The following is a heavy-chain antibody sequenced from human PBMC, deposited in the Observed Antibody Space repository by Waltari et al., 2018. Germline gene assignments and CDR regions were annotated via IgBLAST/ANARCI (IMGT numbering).Heavy chain of an antibody. CDR1: GFSFSNYD. CDR3: TSWRVVAGTGWFDS. V-gene: IGHV3-23*01. Sequence: EVQLLESGGGLVQPGGSLRLSCAASGFSFSNYDMAWVRQAPGKGLEGVSGIRNSGGNTSYGDSVKGRFAISRDNSRNTLHLQMNGLRAEDTAIYYCTSWRVVAGTGWFDSWGQGTLVTVSS. D-gene: IGHD2-15*01. J-gene: IGHJ5*01. CDR2: IRNSGGNT.